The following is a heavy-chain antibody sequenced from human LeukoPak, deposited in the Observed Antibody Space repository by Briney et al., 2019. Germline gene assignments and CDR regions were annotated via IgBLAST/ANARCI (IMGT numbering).Heavy chain of an antibody. CDR2: IYPGDSDT. J-gene: IGHJ4*02. V-gene: IGHV5-51*01. CDR3: ARGNRAAAPPFDY. D-gene: IGHD6-13*01. Sequence: GESLKISCQASEYSFTSHWIGWVRQMPGKGLEWMGIIYPGDSDTRYSPSFQGQVTISADKSISTAFLQWSSLKASDTAMYYCARGNRAAAPPFDYWGQGTLVTVSS. CDR1: EYSFTSHW.